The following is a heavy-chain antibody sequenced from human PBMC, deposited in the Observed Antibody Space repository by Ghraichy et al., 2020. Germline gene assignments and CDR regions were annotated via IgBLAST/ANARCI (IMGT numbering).Heavy chain of an antibody. D-gene: IGHD5-12*01. CDR1: GGSISGYY. CDR2: ISDSGSA. J-gene: IGHJ4*02. V-gene: IGHV4-59*01. CDR3: ARGHTYSGSRDY. Sequence: ETLSLTCAVSGGSISGYYWNWIRQPPGKGLEWIGFISDSGSAYYKSSLKSRVTISLDTSSKSFSLKMKSVTAADTAVYYCARGHTYSGSRDYWGQETLVTVSS.